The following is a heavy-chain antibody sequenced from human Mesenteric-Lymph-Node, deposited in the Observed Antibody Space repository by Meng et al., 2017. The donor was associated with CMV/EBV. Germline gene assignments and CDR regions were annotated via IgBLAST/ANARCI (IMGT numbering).Heavy chain of an antibody. CDR2: ISSSGSTI. CDR1: GFTFSDYY. J-gene: IGHJ5*02. V-gene: IGHV3-11*01. D-gene: IGHD1-26*01. Sequence: GESLKISCAASGFTFSDYYMSWIRQAPGKGLEWVSYISSSGSTIYYADSVKGRFTISRDNAKNSLYLQMNSLRAEDTAVYYCARDIVEDSGTLDAWGQGTLVTVSS. CDR3: ARDIVEDSGTLDA.